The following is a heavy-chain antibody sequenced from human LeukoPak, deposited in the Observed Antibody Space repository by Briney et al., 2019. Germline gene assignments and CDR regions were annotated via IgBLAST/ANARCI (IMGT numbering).Heavy chain of an antibody. CDR3: ATDRQEGGSGSYWFDP. J-gene: IGHJ5*02. CDR2: VYHSGST. CDR1: RGSITTYY. V-gene: IGHV4-59*01. D-gene: IGHD3-10*01. Sequence: SETLSLTCTVSRGSITTYYWSWIRQPAGKGLEWIGNVYHSGSTTYNHSLKSRVSMSVDMSKNQFSLNLRSVTAADTATYYCATDRQEGGSGSYWFDPWGPGTQVTVSS.